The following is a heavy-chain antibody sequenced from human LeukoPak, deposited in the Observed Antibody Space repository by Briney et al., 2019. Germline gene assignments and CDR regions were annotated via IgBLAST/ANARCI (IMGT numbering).Heavy chain of an antibody. V-gene: IGHV3-53*01. Sequence: PGGSLRLSCAVSGFTVSGKYMSWVRQAPGRGLEWVSVIFPNGNTNYADSVKGRFTIFRDNYKNTLYLQMNTLRAEDTAVYYCAPDDLTDGYKGYWGQGTLVTVSS. CDR1: GFTVSGKY. J-gene: IGHJ4*02. CDR2: IFPNGNT. D-gene: IGHD5-24*01. CDR3: APDDLTDGYKGY.